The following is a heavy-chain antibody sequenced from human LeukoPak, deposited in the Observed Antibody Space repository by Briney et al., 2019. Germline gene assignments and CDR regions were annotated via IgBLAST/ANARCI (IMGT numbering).Heavy chain of an antibody. CDR3: ARELDYYDSSGYLYYFDY. D-gene: IGHD3-22*01. J-gene: IGHJ4*02. CDR2: ISSSGSTI. CDR1: ASTFSDYY. Sequence: GPSHTPSRAASASTFSDYYMSWTRHAPGKGLGWDSYISSSGSTIYYAASVKGRFTISRDNAENSLYLQMNSLRAEGTAVYYCARELDYYDSSGYLYYFDYWGQGTLVTVSS. V-gene: IGHV3-11*01.